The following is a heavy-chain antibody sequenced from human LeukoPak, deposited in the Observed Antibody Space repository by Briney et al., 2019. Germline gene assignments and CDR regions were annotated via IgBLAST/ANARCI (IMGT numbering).Heavy chain of an antibody. V-gene: IGHV3-23*01. CDR3: AKDHIGTLSYDILSAFAS. D-gene: IGHD3-9*01. CDR1: GFTFSSYA. CDR2: ISGSGDRA. Sequence: GGSLRLSCAASGFTFSSYAMSWVRQAPGKGLEWVSVISGSGDRAYYADRVEGRFTLSRDNSRNTMYLQMNSLRADDTAVYYCAKDHIGTLSYDILSAFASWGQGTLVTVSS. J-gene: IGHJ4*02.